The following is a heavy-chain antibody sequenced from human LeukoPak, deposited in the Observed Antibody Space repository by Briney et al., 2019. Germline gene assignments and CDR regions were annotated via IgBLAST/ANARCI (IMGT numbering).Heavy chain of an antibody. D-gene: IGHD3-10*01. J-gene: IGHJ4*02. Sequence: GASVTVSCTASGYTFTFYYMNWVRHAPGQGLEWMGWINPNSGATNYAQKFQGRVTMTTDTSISTTHMELSRLRSDDTAVYYCARDYGSGSYSSEVDYWGQGTLVTVSS. V-gene: IGHV1-2*02. CDR2: INPNSGAT. CDR3: ARDYGSGSYSSEVDY. CDR1: GYTFTFYY.